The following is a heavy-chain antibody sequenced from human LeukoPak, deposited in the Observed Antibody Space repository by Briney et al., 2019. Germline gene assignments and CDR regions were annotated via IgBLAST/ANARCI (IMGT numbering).Heavy chain of an antibody. CDR3: ASHTLGYCSGGSCYHWYFDL. Sequence: PSETLSLTCTVSGGSISSYYWSWIRQPPGKGLEWIGYIYNSGSTTYNPSLKSRVTISVDTSKNQFSLKLSSVTAADTAVYYCASHTLGYCSGGSCYHWYFDLWGRGTLVTVSS. CDR1: GGSISSYY. J-gene: IGHJ2*01. V-gene: IGHV4-4*08. CDR2: IYNSGST. D-gene: IGHD2-15*01.